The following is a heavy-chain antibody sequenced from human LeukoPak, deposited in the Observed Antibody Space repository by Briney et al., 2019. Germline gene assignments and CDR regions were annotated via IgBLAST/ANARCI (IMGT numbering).Heavy chain of an antibody. CDR1: GFTVSNDY. CDR3: AKDRGGWYRGGATFDY. D-gene: IGHD6-19*01. V-gene: IGHV3-53*01. J-gene: IGHJ4*02. CDR2: IYGDGTT. Sequence: QAGGSLRLSCAASGFTVSNDYMAWVRQAPGRGLEWVSLIYGDGTTFYTDSVKGRFTISRDNFKNTLYLQMSSLRAEDTAVYYCAKDRGGWYRGGATFDYWGQGTLVTVSS.